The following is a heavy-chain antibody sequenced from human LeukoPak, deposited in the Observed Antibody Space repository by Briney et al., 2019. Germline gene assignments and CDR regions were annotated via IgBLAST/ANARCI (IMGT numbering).Heavy chain of an antibody. CDR1: GYTFTNNY. CDR2: IYPRDGST. V-gene: IGHV1-46*01. J-gene: IGHJ4*02. CDR3: ARDQEGFDY. Sequence: ASVKVSCKASGYTFTNNYLHWVRQAPGQGLEWMGMIYPRDGSTSYAQNFQGRVTVTRDTSTTTVHMELRGLRSEDTAVYYCARDQEGFDYWGQGTAVTVSS.